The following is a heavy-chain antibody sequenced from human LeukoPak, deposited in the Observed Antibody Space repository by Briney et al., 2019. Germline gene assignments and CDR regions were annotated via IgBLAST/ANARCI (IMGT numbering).Heavy chain of an antibody. D-gene: IGHD3-16*01. V-gene: IGHV3-64D*09. J-gene: IGHJ5*02. CDR1: GFTFSSDS. CDR2: ISIDGGGT. Sequence: PGESLRLSCSGSGFTFSSDSFHWVRQAPGKGLEYVSSISIDGGGTYYAHSLRGRFRISRDNSRNTVYLQMSSLRPEDTGVYYCVAQLRLGEFCDHWGQGTLVTVSS. CDR3: VAQLRLGEFCDH.